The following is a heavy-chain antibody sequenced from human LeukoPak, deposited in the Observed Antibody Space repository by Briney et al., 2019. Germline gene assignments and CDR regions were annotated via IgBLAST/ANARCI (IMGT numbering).Heavy chain of an antibody. D-gene: IGHD3-10*01. CDR3: AKVYALWFGELLPLGY. CDR1: GFTFSSYS. CDR2: ISSSSSYI. Sequence: GGSLRLSCAASGFTFSSYSMNWVRQAPGKGLEWVSSISSSSSYIYYADSVKGRFTISRDNSKNTLYLQMNSLRAEDTAVYYCAKVYALWFGELLPLGYWGQGTLVTVSS. J-gene: IGHJ4*02. V-gene: IGHV3-21*01.